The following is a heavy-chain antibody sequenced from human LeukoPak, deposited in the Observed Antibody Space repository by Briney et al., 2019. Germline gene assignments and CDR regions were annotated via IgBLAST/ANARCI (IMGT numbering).Heavy chain of an antibody. D-gene: IGHD6-19*01. CDR2: IYYSGST. J-gene: IGHJ3*02. Sequence: SETLSLTCTVSGGSISSSSYYWGWIRQPPGKGLEWIGSIYYSGSTYYNPSLKSRVTISVDTSKNQFSLKLSSVTAADTAVYYCARDRLAGIRVDAFDIWGQGTMVTVSS. V-gene: IGHV4-39*07. CDR1: GGSISSSSYY. CDR3: ARDRLAGIRVDAFDI.